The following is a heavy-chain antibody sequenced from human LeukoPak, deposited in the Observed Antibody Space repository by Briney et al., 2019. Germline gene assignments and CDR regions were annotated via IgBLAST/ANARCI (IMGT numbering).Heavy chain of an antibody. CDR3: ARDPTTIYYYDTTVYYGMDV. D-gene: IGHD3-22*01. CDR2: ISSSSSYI. CDR1: GFTFSSYN. V-gene: IGHV3-21*01. J-gene: IGHJ6*02. Sequence: SGGSLRLSCAPSGFTFSSYNMNWVRQAPGKALEWVSSISSSSSYIYYADSVKGRFTISRDNAKNSLYLQMTSLRAEDTAVYYCARDPTTIYYYDTTVYYGMDVWGQGTTVTVSS.